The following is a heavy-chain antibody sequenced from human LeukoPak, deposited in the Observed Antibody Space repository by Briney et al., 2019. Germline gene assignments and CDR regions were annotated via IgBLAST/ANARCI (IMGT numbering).Heavy chain of an antibody. Sequence: GGSLRLSCAASGFTFSSYSMNWVRQAPGKGLEWVSSISSSSSYIYYADSVKGRFTISRDNAKNSLYLQMNSLRAEDTAVYYCARPLFGREWFGEFGYWGQGTLVTVSS. V-gene: IGHV3-21*01. CDR1: GFTFSSYS. D-gene: IGHD3-10*01. J-gene: IGHJ4*02. CDR3: ARPLFGREWFGEFGY. CDR2: ISSSSSYI.